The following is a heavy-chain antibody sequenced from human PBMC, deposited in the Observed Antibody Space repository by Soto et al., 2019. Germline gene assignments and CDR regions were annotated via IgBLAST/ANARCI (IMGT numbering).Heavy chain of an antibody. J-gene: IGHJ4*02. V-gene: IGHV3-74*03. CDR3: AREHGTSSWAPLDY. Sequence: EVQLVESGGGLVQPGGSLRLSCAASGFTFSNYWMHWVRQAPGKGLVSVSRIDSDGGTTTYADSVKGRFTFSRDNAKNTLYLQMNSLRAEDTAMYYCAREHGTSSWAPLDYWGQGTLVTVSS. CDR1: GFTFSNYW. CDR2: IDSDGGTT. D-gene: IGHD6-13*01.